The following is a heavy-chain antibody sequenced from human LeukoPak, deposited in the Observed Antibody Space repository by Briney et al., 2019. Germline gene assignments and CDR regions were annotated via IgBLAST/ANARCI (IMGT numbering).Heavy chain of an antibody. J-gene: IGHJ6*03. CDR2: ISSSSSYI. Sequence: GGSLRLSCAASGFTFSSYSMNWVRQAPGKGLEWVSSISSSSSYIYYADSVKGRFTISRDNAKNLLYLQMNSLRSEDTAVYYCARAGDYDFWSGFQSSYYYYMDVWGKGTTVTVSS. CDR3: ARAGDYDFWSGFQSSYYYYMDV. CDR1: GFTFSSYS. V-gene: IGHV3-21*04. D-gene: IGHD3-3*01.